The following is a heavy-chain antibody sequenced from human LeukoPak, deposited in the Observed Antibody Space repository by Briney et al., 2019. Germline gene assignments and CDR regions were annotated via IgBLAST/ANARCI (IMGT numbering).Heavy chain of an antibody. D-gene: IGHD1-26*01. CDR3: ARDRLVGGSILGDYYYGMDV. J-gene: IGHJ6*02. CDR1: GFTVSSNY. Sequence: GGSLRLSCAASGFTVSSNYMSWVRQAPGKGLEWVSVIYSGGSTYYADSVKGRFTISRDNSKNTLYLQMNSLRAEDTAVYYCARDRLVGGSILGDYYYGMDVWGQGTTVTVSS. CDR2: IYSGGST. V-gene: IGHV3-53*01.